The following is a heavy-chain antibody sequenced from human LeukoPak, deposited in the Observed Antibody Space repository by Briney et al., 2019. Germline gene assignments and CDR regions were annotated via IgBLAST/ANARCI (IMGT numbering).Heavy chain of an antibody. V-gene: IGHV4-34*01. Sequence: GSLRLSCAASGFTFSSYSMNWVRQSPGKGLEWIGEINHSGSTKYNPSLKNRVTISVDTSKNQFSLKLSSVTAADTAVYYCARRLPGFLVRGVLNGNWFDPWGQGTLVTVSS. CDR3: ARRLPGFLVRGVLNGNWFDP. CDR2: INHSGST. D-gene: IGHD3-10*01. J-gene: IGHJ5*02. CDR1: GFTFSSYS.